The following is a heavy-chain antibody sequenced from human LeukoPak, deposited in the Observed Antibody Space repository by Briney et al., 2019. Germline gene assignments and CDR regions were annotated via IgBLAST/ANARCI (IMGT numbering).Heavy chain of an antibody. V-gene: IGHV5-51*01. CDR3: ARVGGIEGPFDY. CDR2: IYPGDSDT. CDR1: GYSFASHW. Sequence: GESLKISCQGSGYSFASHWIGWVRQMPGKGLEWMGIIYPGDSDTTYSPSFQGQVTISADKSITTTYLQWSSLKASDTAMYYCARVGGIEGPFDYWGQGTLVTVSS. D-gene: IGHD3-16*01. J-gene: IGHJ4*02.